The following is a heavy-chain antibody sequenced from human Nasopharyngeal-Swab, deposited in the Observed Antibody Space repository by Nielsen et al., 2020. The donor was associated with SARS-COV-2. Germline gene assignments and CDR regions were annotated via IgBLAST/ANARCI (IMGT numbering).Heavy chain of an antibody. D-gene: IGHD6-6*01. V-gene: IGHV4-39*01. CDR2: IYYSGST. J-gene: IGHJ6*02. CDR3: ARRIAAPGGDGMDV. CDR1: GGSISSSSYY. Sequence: SETLSLTCTVSGGSISSSSYYWGWIRQPPGKGLEWIGSIYYSGSTYYNPSLKSRVTLSVDTSKNQFSLKLSSVTAADTAVYYCARRIAAPGGDGMDVWGQGTTVTVSS.